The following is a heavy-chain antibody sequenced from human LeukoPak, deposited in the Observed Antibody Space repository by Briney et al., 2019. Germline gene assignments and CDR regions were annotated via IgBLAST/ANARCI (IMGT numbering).Heavy chain of an antibody. CDR3: AKDTGGNGAYFYAMDV. Sequence: GRSLRLSCVGSGFAFHNYAMHWVRRPPGKGLEWVSAINWNSDTKAYADSVKGRITISRDRARNSLYLQMDSLRPEDTALYYCAKDTGGNGAYFYAMDVWGQGTSVTVSS. J-gene: IGHJ6*02. CDR1: GFAFHNYA. D-gene: IGHD4-23*01. V-gene: IGHV3-9*01. CDR2: INWNSDTK.